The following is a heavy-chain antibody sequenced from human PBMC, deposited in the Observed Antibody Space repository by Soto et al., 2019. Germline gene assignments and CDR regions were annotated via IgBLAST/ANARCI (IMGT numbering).Heavy chain of an antibody. CDR1: GYTFTSYG. J-gene: IGHJ4*02. V-gene: IGHV1-18*04. Sequence: WASVKVSCKASGYTFTSYGISWLRQAPGQGLEWMGWISAYNGNTNYAQKLQGRVTMTTDTSTSTAYMELRSLRSDDTAVYYCARGHLIAVAGSAGYWAQGTLVTVSS. CDR3: ARGHLIAVAGSAGY. CDR2: ISAYNGNT. D-gene: IGHD6-19*01.